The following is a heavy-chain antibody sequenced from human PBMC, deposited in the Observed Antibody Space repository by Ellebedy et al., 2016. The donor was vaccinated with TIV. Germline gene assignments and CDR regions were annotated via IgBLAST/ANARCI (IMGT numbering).Heavy chain of an antibody. CDR1: GFTVSYTY. J-gene: IGHJ3*02. V-gene: IGHV3-53*01. CDR3: ARRITGTYGDDALDI. Sequence: GGSLRLSCAASGFTVSYTYMSWARQAPGKGLEWVSVIQTGGDTYYADSVRGRFTISRDSSKNTLYLQMNSLRAEDTAVYYCARRITGTYGDDALDIWGQGTMVTVSS. CDR2: IQTGGDT. D-gene: IGHD1-20*01.